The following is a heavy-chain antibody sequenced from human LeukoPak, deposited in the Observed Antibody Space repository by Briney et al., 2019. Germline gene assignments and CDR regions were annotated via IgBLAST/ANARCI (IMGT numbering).Heavy chain of an antibody. CDR1: GFNVSNNY. CDR2: IFSSGPT. J-gene: IGHJ4*02. D-gene: IGHD3-10*01. CDR3: AISGLGFGEFRGLDY. Sequence: GGSLRLSCAASGFNVSNNYMNWVRQAPGKGLEWVSVIFSSGPTYYADSVKGRFTISRDTSKDALYLQMNSLRAEDTAVYYCAISGLGFGEFRGLDYWGQGTLVTVSS. V-gene: IGHV3-53*01.